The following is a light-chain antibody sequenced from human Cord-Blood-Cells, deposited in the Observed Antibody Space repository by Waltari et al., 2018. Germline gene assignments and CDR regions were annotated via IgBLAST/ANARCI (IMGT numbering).Light chain of an antibody. J-gene: IGKJ1*01. CDR2: GAS. CDR3: QQYNNWPPT. CDR1: QSVSSN. V-gene: IGKV3-15*01. Sequence: EIVMTQSPATLSVSPVERATLSCRASQSVSSNLAWYQQKPGQAPRLLIYGASTMATGTPARFSGSGSGTEFTLTISSLQSEDFAVYYCQQYNNWPPTFGQGTKVEIK.